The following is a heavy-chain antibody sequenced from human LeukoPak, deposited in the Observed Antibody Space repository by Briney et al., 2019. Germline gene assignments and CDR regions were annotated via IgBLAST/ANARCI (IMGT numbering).Heavy chain of an antibody. D-gene: IGHD2-8*01. V-gene: IGHV4-34*01. Sequence: SETLSLTCAVYGGSFSGYYWSWIRQPPGKGLEWIGEINHSGSTNYNPSLKSRVTISVDTSKNQFSLKLSSVTAADTAVYYCARDKCTYFDYWGQGTLVTVSS. J-gene: IGHJ4*02. CDR3: ARDKCTYFDY. CDR1: GGSFSGYY. CDR2: INHSGST.